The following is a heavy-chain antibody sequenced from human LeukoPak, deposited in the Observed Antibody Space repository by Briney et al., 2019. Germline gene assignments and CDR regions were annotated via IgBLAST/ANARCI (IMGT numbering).Heavy chain of an antibody. V-gene: IGHV3-66*01. D-gene: IGHD3-22*01. Sequence: GGSLRLSCAASGFTVSSNYMSWVRQAPGKGLEWVSVIYSGGSTYYADSEKGRFTISRDNSKNTLYLQMNSLRAEDTAVHYCARSSYYYDSSGYYPDLDYWGQGTLVTVSS. CDR1: GFTVSSNY. CDR2: IYSGGST. J-gene: IGHJ4*02. CDR3: ARSSYYYDSSGYYPDLDY.